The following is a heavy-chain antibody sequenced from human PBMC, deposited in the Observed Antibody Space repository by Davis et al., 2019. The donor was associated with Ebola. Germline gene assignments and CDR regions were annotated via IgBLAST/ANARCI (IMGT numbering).Heavy chain of an antibody. CDR2: INPNSGST. Sequence: AASVKVSCKASGYTFTSHYMHWVRQAPGQGLEWMGIINPNSGSTGYAQKFQGRVTMTRNTSISTAYMEMSSLRSEDTAVYYCAVLFGVAPSVRYYGLDVWGKGTTVTVSS. V-gene: IGHV1-46*01. CDR1: GYTFTSHY. D-gene: IGHD3-3*01. J-gene: IGHJ6*04. CDR3: AVLFGVAPSVRYYGLDV.